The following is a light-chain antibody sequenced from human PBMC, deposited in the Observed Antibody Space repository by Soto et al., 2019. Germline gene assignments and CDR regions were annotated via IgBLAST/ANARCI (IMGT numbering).Light chain of an antibody. V-gene: IGKV3-20*01. Sequence: EFGLTQSTGTVSLSPGDRATLSCRASQTVRNNYLAWYQQKPGQAPRLLIYDASSRATGIPDRFSGGGSGTDFTLTISRLEPEDFAVYYCQQFSSYPLTFGGGTRWIS. CDR3: QQFSSYPLT. J-gene: IGKJ4*01. CDR2: DAS. CDR1: QTVRNNY.